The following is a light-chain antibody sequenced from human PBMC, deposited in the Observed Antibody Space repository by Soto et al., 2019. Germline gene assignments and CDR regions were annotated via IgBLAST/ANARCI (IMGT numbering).Light chain of an antibody. Sequence: EIVLTQSPGTLSLSPGERATLSCRASQSVSSSYLAWYQQKPGQAPRLLIYGASSRATGIPDRFSGSGSGTDFTLTISRVEPEDVAVYYCQQYGSSPGYTFGQGTKLEIK. V-gene: IGKV3-20*01. CDR1: QSVSSSY. J-gene: IGKJ2*01. CDR3: QQYGSSPGYT. CDR2: GAS.